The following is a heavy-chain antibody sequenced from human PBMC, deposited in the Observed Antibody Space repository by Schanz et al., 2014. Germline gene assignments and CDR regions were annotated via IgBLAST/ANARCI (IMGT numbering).Heavy chain of an antibody. D-gene: IGHD2-8*02. V-gene: IGHV3-23*01. Sequence: EVQLLESGGGLVQPGGSLRLSCLASGFAFSSYGMNWLRQAPGKGLEWVSVIGVDGTTTYYADSVKGRFTISRDNFKGALYLQMSSLRAEDTAVYYCAKSLESCPGGRCSRGYFDYWGQGTLVTVSP. CDR1: GFAFSSYG. J-gene: IGHJ4*02. CDR2: IGVDGTTT. CDR3: AKSLESCPGGRCSRGYFDY.